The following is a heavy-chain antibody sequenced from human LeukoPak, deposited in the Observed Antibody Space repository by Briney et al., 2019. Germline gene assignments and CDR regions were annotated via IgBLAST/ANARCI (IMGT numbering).Heavy chain of an antibody. CDR2: IYPGDSDA. Sequence: GESLKISCKASGYSFTNYWIGWVRQMPGKGLEWMGVIYPGDSDARYSPSFQGQVTISVDKSISTAYLQWSGLKASDTAIYYCARRKWPNLDAFDFWGQGTMVTVSS. D-gene: IGHD5-12*01. CDR1: GYSFTNYW. V-gene: IGHV5-51*01. CDR3: ARRKWPNLDAFDF. J-gene: IGHJ3*01.